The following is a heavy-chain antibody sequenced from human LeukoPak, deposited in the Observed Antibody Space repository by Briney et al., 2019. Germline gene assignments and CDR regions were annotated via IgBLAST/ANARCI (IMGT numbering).Heavy chain of an antibody. Sequence: ASVKVSCKASGYTFTSYDINWVRQATGQGLEWMGWMNPNSGNTGYAQKFQGRVTMTRNTSISTAYMELSSLRSEDTAVYYCARSAARHFYYYYGMDVWGQGTTVTASS. V-gene: IGHV1-8*01. CDR2: MNPNSGNT. CDR3: ARSAARHFYYYYGMDV. CDR1: GYTFTSYD. D-gene: IGHD6-13*01. J-gene: IGHJ6*02.